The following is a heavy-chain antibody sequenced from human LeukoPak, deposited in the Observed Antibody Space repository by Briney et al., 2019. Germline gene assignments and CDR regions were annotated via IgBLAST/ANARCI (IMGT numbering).Heavy chain of an antibody. CDR1: GGSISSYY. Sequence: KPSETLSLTCTVSGGSISSYYWSWIRQSPGKGLECIGYIHYTGSTNYNPSLKSRVTISVETSKNQFSLKLKSVTAADTAVYYCARVVEFQVLSFDPWGQGTLVTVSS. V-gene: IGHV4-59*01. CDR2: IHYTGST. D-gene: IGHD4/OR15-4a*01. J-gene: IGHJ5*02. CDR3: ARVVEFQVLSFDP.